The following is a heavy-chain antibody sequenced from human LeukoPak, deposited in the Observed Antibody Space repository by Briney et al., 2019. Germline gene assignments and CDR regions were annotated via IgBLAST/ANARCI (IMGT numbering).Heavy chain of an antibody. CDR3: AKDYYGSGGSGTYYDPKPFDY. CDR2: ISGSGGST. Sequence: GGSLRLSCAVSGFTFSVYGMSWVRQAPGKGLEWVSAISGSGGSTYYADSVKGRFTISRDNSKNTLYLQMNSLRAEDTAVYYCAKDYYGSGGSGTYYDPKPFDYWGQGTLVTVSS. D-gene: IGHD3-10*01. CDR1: GFTFSVYG. J-gene: IGHJ4*02. V-gene: IGHV3-23*01.